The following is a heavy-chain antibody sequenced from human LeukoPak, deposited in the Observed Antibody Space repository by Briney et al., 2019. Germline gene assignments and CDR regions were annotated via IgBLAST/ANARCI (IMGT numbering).Heavy chain of an antibody. CDR2: IYHSGST. CDR3: ARDEYYYDSSGYYRRRGAFDI. V-gene: IGHV4-59*12. CDR1: GGSISSYY. Sequence: PSETLSLTCTVSGGSISSYYWSWIRQPPGKGLEWIGYIYHSGSTYYNPSLKSRVTISVDRSKNQFSPKLSSVTAADTAVYYCARDEYYYDSSGYYRRRGAFDIWGQGTMVTVSS. D-gene: IGHD3-22*01. J-gene: IGHJ3*02.